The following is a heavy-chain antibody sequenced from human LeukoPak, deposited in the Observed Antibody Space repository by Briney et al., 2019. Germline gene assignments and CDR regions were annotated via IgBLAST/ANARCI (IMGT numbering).Heavy chain of an antibody. CDR2: ISGFGTST. CDR1: GFTFSSYT. CDR3: ARENPIHFDY. Sequence: GGSLRLSCAASGFTFSSYTMSWVRQAPGKGLEWVSAISGFGTSTYYADSVKGRFTISRDNSKSTLYLHMNSLRAEDTAVYYCARENPIHFDYWGQGTLVTVSS. V-gene: IGHV3-23*01. J-gene: IGHJ4*02.